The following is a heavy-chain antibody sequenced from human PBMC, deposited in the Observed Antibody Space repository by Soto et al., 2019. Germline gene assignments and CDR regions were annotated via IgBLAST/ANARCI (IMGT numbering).Heavy chain of an antibody. CDR1: GFTFSSYA. J-gene: IGHJ4*02. Sequence: EVQLLESGGGLVQPGGSLRLSCAASGFTFSSYAMSWVRQAPGKGLEWGSAISGSGGSTYYGDSVKGRFTVSRDNSKNALYLQMNSLRAEDTAVYYCAKRISAAAGRYFDEWGQGTLVTVS. V-gene: IGHV3-23*01. CDR3: AKRISAAAGRYFDE. CDR2: ISGSGGST. D-gene: IGHD2-15*01.